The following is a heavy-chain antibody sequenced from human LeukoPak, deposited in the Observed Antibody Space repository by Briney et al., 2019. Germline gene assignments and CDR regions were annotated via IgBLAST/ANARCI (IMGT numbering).Heavy chain of an antibody. CDR1: GFTFTTHA. D-gene: IGHD2-15*01. V-gene: IGHV3-23*01. J-gene: IGHJ4*02. CDR2: ISAGATST. Sequence: GGSLRLSCAASGFTFTTHAMAWVRQAPDKGLEWISAISAGATSTYYIDSVKGRFTISRDNSKNTLSLQMNSLTGEDTAVYYCARVAYCSSGTCYLPDYWGQGTLVTVSS. CDR3: ARVAYCSSGTCYLPDY.